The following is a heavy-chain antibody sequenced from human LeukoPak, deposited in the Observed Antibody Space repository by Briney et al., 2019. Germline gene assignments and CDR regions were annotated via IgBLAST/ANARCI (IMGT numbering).Heavy chain of an antibody. Sequence: GASVTVSCMPSGYTFTDSYIHWVRQAPGVGLQWMGWISPSNGDTKYAEDFQDRVTMTRDTSISTAYMELTGLTPDDTAVYYCVRSPIGASAYWGRGTLVTVSS. V-gene: IGHV1-2*02. D-gene: IGHD3-10*01. CDR2: ISPSNGDT. CDR1: GYTFTDSY. CDR3: VRSPIGASAY. J-gene: IGHJ4*02.